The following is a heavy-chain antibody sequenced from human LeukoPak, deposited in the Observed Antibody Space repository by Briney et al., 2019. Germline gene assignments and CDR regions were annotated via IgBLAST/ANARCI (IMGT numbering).Heavy chain of an antibody. V-gene: IGHV3-7*01. D-gene: IGHD3-10*01. CDR3: ASGSMGYYGSGSSPLYYFDY. CDR2: IKKDGSEK. J-gene: IGHJ4*02. CDR1: GFTFSSYW. Sequence: PGGSLRLSCAASGFTFSSYWMSWVRQAPGKGLEWVANIKKDGSEKYYVDSVKGRFTISRDNAKNSLYLQMNSLRAEDTAVYYCASGSMGYYGSGSSPLYYFDYWGQGTLVTVSS.